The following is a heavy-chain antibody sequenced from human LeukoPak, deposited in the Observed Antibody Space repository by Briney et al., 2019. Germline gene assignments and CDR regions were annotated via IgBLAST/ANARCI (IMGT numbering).Heavy chain of an antibody. V-gene: IGHV1-69*04. D-gene: IGHD3-22*01. J-gene: IGHJ4*02. CDR2: IIPILGIA. CDR3: ARVGGYGSSGYYYYFDY. Sequence: ASVKVSCKASGGTFSSYAISWVRQAPGQGLEWMGRIIPILGIANYAQKFQGRVTITADKSTSTAYMELSSLRSEDTAMYYCARVGGYGSSGYYYYFDYWGQGTLVTVSS. CDR1: GGTFSSYA.